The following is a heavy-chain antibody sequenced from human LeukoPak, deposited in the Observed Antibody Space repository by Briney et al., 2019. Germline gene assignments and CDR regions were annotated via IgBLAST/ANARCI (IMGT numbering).Heavy chain of an antibody. CDR1: GFSFSDNF. V-gene: IGHV3-11*01. CDR3: ARGGSGWTFNH. D-gene: IGHD2/OR15-2a*01. Sequence: GGSLRLSCTASGFSFSDNFMGWLRQAPGKGLEWVSYINSGGDTIHYSGAVKGRFSISRDNPKRLLYLQMCRLRIDDTALYYCARGGSGWTFNHWGQGTLVSVSS. J-gene: IGHJ4*02. CDR2: INSGGDTI.